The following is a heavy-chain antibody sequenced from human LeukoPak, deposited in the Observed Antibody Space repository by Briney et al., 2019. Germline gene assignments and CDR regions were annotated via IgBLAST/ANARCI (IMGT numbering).Heavy chain of an antibody. CDR2: IYSGGTT. CDR1: GFTVSSNF. Sequence: GGSLRLSCAASGFTVSSNFMSWVRQAPGKGLEWVSVIYSGGTTYYADSVKGRFTISRDSSKNTLYLQMNSLRAEDTAVYYCARSSGYPYLDYWGQGTLVTVSS. D-gene: IGHD3-22*01. V-gene: IGHV3-66*01. CDR3: ARSSGYPYLDY. J-gene: IGHJ4*02.